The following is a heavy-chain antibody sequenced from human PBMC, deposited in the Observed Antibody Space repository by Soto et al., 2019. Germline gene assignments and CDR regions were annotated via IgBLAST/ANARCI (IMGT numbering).Heavy chain of an antibody. J-gene: IGHJ5*02. Sequence: SETLSLTCTVSGGSISSYYWSWIRQPPGKGLEWIGYIYYSGRTNYNPSLKSRVTISVDTSKNQFSLKLSSVTAADTAVYYCARKHSPGIAAAGNWFGPWGQGTLVTVSS. CDR3: ARKHSPGIAAAGNWFGP. D-gene: IGHD6-13*01. V-gene: IGHV4-59*01. CDR2: IYYSGRT. CDR1: GGSISSYY.